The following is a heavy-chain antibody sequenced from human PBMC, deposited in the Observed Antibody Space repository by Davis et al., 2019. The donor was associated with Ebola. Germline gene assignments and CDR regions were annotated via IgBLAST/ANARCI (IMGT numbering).Heavy chain of an antibody. Sequence: MPSETLSLTCAVYGGSFSDYYWTWIRQPPGKGLEWIGEINHSGSTKYNPSLKSRVTLSVDTSKNQFSLKLNSVTAADTAMYYCARGISHRTYGSGWRRVGYFDCWGQGALVTVSS. J-gene: IGHJ4*02. D-gene: IGHD6-19*01. V-gene: IGHV4-34*01. CDR3: ARGISHRTYGSGWRRVGYFDC. CDR1: GGSFSDYY. CDR2: INHSGST.